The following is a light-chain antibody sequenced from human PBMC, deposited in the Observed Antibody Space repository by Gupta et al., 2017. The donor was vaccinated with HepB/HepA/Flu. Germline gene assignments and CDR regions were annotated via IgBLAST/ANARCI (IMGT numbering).Light chain of an antibody. CDR3: GAWDSSLRIGV. CDR1: SSNIGSNF. J-gene: IGLJ2*01. Sequence: QSVLTQPPSVSAAPGQKVTISCSGSSSNIGSNFVSWFQQFPATAPKFVIYKTSQRSSGIPDRFSGSKSGTSATLDITGLQTGDEADYYCGAWDSSLRIGVIGGGTRLTVL. CDR2: KTS. V-gene: IGLV1-51*01.